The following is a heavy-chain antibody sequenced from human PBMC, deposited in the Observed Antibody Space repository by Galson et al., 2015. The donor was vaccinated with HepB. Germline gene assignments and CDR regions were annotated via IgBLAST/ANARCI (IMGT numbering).Heavy chain of an antibody. D-gene: IGHD2-15*01. J-gene: IGHJ6*02. CDR1: GFTFSTYY. CDR3: ARECCAGSCYCYAMDV. V-gene: IGHV3-48*02. CDR2: ISGSNAGK. Sequence: SLRVSCAASGFTFSTYYMNWLRQAPGQGLEWVWCISGSNAGKSYAASVKGRFTISRDTSKSSLYLQMNSLRDEDTAVYYCARECCAGSCYCYAMDVWGQGTTVTVSS.